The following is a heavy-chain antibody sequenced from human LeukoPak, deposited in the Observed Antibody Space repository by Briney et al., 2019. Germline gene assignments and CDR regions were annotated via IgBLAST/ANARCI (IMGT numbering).Heavy chain of an antibody. CDR2: ISSSSSYI. CDR1: GFTFSSYS. CDR3: ARGYCSGGSCSKAWDY. J-gene: IGHJ4*02. D-gene: IGHD2-15*01. Sequence: GGSLRLSCAASGFTFSSYSMNWVRQAPGKGLEWVSSISSSSSYIYYADSVKGRFTISRDNAKNSLYLQMNSLRAEDTALYYCARGYCSGGSCSKAWDYWGQGTLVTVSS. V-gene: IGHV3-21*04.